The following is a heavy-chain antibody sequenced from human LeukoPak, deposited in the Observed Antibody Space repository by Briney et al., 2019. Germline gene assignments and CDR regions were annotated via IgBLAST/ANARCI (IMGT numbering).Heavy chain of an antibody. CDR1: GFTFSTYC. CDR3: AKEDYGNPGS. D-gene: IGHD4-11*01. CDR2: ISASGGRI. J-gene: IGHJ4*02. Sequence: GGSLRLSCAASGFTFSTYCMSWVRQAPGKGLEWVSGISASGGRIHYADSVKGRFTISRGNSKNTLSLEMNSLRVEDTAVYYCAKEDYGNPGSWVQGTLVTVSS. V-gene: IGHV3-23*01.